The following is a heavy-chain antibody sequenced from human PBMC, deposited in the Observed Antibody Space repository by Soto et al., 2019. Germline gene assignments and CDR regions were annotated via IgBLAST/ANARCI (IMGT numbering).Heavy chain of an antibody. CDR3: ARYDVAVPTWGENWFDP. J-gene: IGHJ5*02. CDR2: IKQDGSEE. D-gene: IGHD2-2*01. CDR1: GFTFSRFW. V-gene: IGHV3-7*03. Sequence: EVQLVESGGGLVQPGGSLRLSCAASGFTFSRFWMSWVRQGPGKGLEWVANIKQDGSEEFYVDSVKGRFTISRDNAKNSLYLHMNSLRAEDTAMYHCARYDVAVPTWGENWFDPWGQRTLVTVSS.